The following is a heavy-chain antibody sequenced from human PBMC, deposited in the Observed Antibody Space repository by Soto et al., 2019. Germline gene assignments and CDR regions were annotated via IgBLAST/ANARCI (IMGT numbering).Heavy chain of an antibody. J-gene: IGHJ4*02. CDR2: ISYDGSNK. CDR1: GFTFSSYG. CDR3: AKLRWDVYDSSGYCDY. V-gene: IGHV3-30*18. D-gene: IGHD3-22*01. Sequence: QVQLVESGGGVVQPGRSLRLSCAASGFTFSSYGMHWVRQAPGKGLEWVAVISYDGSNKYYADSVKGRFTISRDNSKNTLYLQMNSLRAEDTAVYYCAKLRWDVYDSSGYCDYWGQGTLVTVSS.